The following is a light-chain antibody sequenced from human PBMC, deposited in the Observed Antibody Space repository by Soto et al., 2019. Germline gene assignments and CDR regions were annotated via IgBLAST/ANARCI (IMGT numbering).Light chain of an antibody. CDR3: VTWDRSLSARV. V-gene: IGLV1-51*01. Sequence: QSVLTQPPSVSAAPGQKVTISCSGTTSNIGNNDVSWYQQFPGTAPKLLIYDNSDRPSGIPDRFSGSKSGTSATLGINGLQTGDEADYYCVTWDRSLSARVFGGGTKLTVL. CDR2: DNS. J-gene: IGLJ2*01. CDR1: TSNIGNND.